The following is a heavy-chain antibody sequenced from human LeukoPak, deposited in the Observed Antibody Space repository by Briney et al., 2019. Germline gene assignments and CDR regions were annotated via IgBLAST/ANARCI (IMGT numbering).Heavy chain of an antibody. CDR3: ARDPGIQLWLDY. CDR1: GYSISSGYY. CDR2: IYHSGST. J-gene: IGHJ4*02. Sequence: SETLSLTCTVSGYSISSGYYWGWIRQPPGKGLEWIGSIYHSGSTYYNPSLKSRVTISVDTSKNQFSLKLSSVTAADTAVYYCARDPGIQLWLDYWGQGTLVTVSS. D-gene: IGHD5-18*01. V-gene: IGHV4-38-2*02.